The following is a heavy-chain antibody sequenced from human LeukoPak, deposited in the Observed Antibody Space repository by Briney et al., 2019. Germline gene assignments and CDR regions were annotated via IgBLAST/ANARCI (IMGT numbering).Heavy chain of an antibody. CDR1: GFTFSSYA. CDR3: ARGLNLYYFDY. CDR2: ISYDGSNK. D-gene: IGHD1-14*01. Sequence: PGRSLRLSCAASGFTFSSYAMHWVRQAPGKGLEWVAVISYDGSNKYYADSVKGRFIISRDNSKNTLYLQMNSLRAEDTAVYYCARGLNLYYFDYWGQGTLVTVSS. J-gene: IGHJ4*02. V-gene: IGHV3-30*04.